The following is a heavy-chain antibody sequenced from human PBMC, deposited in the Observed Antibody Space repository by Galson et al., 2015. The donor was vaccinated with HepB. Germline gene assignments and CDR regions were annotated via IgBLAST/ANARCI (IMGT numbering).Heavy chain of an antibody. Sequence: SLRLSCAASGFTFTNYGIQWVRQAPGKGLEWVAIIWYDGNKKYYADSVKGRFTISRDNSKNTVYLQMNSLRAEDTAVYYCARDTGAQSFAWTAPGYWGQGTLVTVSS. CDR1: GFTFTNYG. CDR2: IWYDGNKK. CDR3: ARDTGAQSFAWTAPGY. V-gene: IGHV3-33*01. J-gene: IGHJ4*02. D-gene: IGHD3-9*01.